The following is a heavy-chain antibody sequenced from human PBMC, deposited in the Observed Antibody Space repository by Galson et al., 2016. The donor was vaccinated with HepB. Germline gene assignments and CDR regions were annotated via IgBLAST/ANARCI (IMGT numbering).Heavy chain of an antibody. J-gene: IGHJ4*02. CDR1: GDSISSSDYY. V-gene: IGHV4-39*02. D-gene: IGHD7-27*01. Sequence: TLSLTCTVSGDSISSSDYYWGWIRQPPGKGLEWIGNIYYTETTYYNPSPKSRVTISLDTSKNHFSLRLSSVTAADTAVYYCARLPPLAFGTAWGTLFDYWGQGTLVTVSS. CDR2: IYYTETT. CDR3: ARLPPLAFGTAWGTLFDY.